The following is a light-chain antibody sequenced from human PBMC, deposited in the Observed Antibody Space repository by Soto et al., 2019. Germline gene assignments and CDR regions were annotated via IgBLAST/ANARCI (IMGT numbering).Light chain of an antibody. V-gene: IGKV4-1*01. Sequence: DIVMAQSPDSLRVSPGERATISCTSSLNIYFKSNNRNYLAWYQQKSGQPPKLLIYWASTRESGVPDRFSGSESGTYFTLTINNVQPDDVAVYYCQQYFTTPLTFGGGTRVDIK. CDR1: LNIYFKSNNRNY. J-gene: IGKJ4*01. CDR3: QQYFTTPLT. CDR2: WAS.